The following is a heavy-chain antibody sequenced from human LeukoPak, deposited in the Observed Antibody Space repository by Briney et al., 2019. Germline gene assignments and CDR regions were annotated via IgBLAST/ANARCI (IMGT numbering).Heavy chain of an antibody. CDR2: ISYDGSNK. CDR1: GFTFSNYG. CDR3: ARSLFSSSQHFDY. D-gene: IGHD6-13*01. J-gene: IGHJ4*02. V-gene: IGHV3-30*03. Sequence: GRSLRLSCAASGFTFSNYGMHWARQAPGRGLEWVAVISYDGSNKYYADSVKGRFTISRDDSKNTLYVQMNSLRADDTAAYYCARSLFSSSQHFDYWGQGTLVTVSS.